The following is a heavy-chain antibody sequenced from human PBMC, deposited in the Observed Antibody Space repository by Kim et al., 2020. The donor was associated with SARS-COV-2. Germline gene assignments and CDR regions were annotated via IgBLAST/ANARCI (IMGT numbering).Heavy chain of an antibody. V-gene: IGHV3-21*04. CDR2: ISSSSSYI. CDR3: ARATAMVSGADYYYYGMDV. CDR1: GFTFSSYS. Sequence: GGSLRLSCAASGFTFSSYSMNWVRQAPGKGLEWVSSISSSSSYIYYADSVKGRFTISRDNAKNSLYLQMNSLRAEDTAVYYCARATAMVSGADYYYYGMDVWGQGTTVTVSS. D-gene: IGHD5-18*01. J-gene: IGHJ6*02.